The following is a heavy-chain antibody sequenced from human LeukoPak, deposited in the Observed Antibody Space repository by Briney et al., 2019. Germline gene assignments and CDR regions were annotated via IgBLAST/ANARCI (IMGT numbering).Heavy chain of an antibody. CDR1: GFTFSGYA. CDR2: ISGSGGST. D-gene: IGHD2-2*01. Sequence: GGSLRLSCAASGFTFSGYAMSWVRQAPGKGLEWVSAISGSGGSTYYADSVKGRFTISRDNSKNTLYLQMNSLRAEDTAVYYCAKPSLGYCSSTSCYPGYWGQGTLVTVSS. CDR3: AKPSLGYCSSTSCYPGY. V-gene: IGHV3-23*01. J-gene: IGHJ4*02.